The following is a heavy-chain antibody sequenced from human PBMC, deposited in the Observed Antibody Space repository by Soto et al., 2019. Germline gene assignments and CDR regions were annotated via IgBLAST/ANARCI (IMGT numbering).Heavy chain of an antibody. J-gene: IGHJ6*02. CDR2: IYYSGST. CDR1: GGSISSGGYY. Sequence: SETLSLTCTVSGGSISSGGYYWSWIRQHPGKGLEWIGYIYYSGSTYYNPSLKSRVTISVDTSKNQFSLKLSSVTAADTAVYYCARERGGPYYYYGMDVWGQGTTVTV. V-gene: IGHV4-31*03. D-gene: IGHD2-15*01. CDR3: ARERGGPYYYYGMDV.